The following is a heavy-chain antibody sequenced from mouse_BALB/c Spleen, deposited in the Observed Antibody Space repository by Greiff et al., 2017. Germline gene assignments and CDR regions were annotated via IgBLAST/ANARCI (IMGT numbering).Heavy chain of an antibody. CDR1: GFTFSSYG. V-gene: IGHV5-6*01. D-gene: IGHD1-1*01. CDR2: ISSGGSYT. CDR3: ARPYYYGSSYNYYAMDY. Sequence: EVMLVESGGDLVKPGGSLKLSCAASGFTFSSYGMSWVRQTPDKRLEWVATISSGGSYTYYPDSVKGRFTISRDNAKNTLYLQMSSLKSEDTAMYYCARPYYYGSSYNYYAMDYWGLGTSVTGSS. J-gene: IGHJ4*01.